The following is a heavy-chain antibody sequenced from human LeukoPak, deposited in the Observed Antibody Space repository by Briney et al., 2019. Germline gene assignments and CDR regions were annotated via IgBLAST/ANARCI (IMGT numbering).Heavy chain of an antibody. D-gene: IGHD6-13*01. Sequence: TPSETLSLTCTVSGGSISSSSYYWGWIRQPPGKGLEWIGSIYYSGSTYYNPSLKSRVTISVDTSKNQFSLKLSSVTAAGTAVYYCARHAGGISATGTRPFDYWGQGTLVTVSS. CDR1: GGSISSSSYY. J-gene: IGHJ4*02. V-gene: IGHV4-39*01. CDR3: ARHAGGISATGTRPFDY. CDR2: IYYSGST.